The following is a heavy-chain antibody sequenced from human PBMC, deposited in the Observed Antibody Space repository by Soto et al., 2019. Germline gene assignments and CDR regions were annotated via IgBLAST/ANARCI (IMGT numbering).Heavy chain of an antibody. V-gene: IGHV4-39*07. J-gene: IGHJ5*02. CDR1: GDSISRSSHY. D-gene: IGHD5-18*01. CDR2: VHISEKA. Sequence: SETLSLTCSVSGDSISRSSHYWGWIRQPPGKGLEWIGSVHISEKAYYNPSLKSRVTISVDKSKNQFSLKLSSVTAADTAVYYCARDHLDTAMVRGREYNWFEPWGQGTLVTVSS. CDR3: ARDHLDTAMVRGREYNWFEP.